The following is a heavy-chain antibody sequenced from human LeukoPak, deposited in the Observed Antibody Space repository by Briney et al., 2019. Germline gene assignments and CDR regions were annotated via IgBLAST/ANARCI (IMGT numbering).Heavy chain of an antibody. CDR2: VDPGDGET. CDR1: GYTFTDYY. D-gene: IGHD3-10*01. Sequence: ATVKISCKVSGYTFTDYYMHWVQQAPGKGLEWMGLVDPGDGETIYAEKFQGRVTITADTSTDTAYMELSSLRSEDTAVYYCATTMVRGVIRFDPWGQGTLVTVSS. J-gene: IGHJ5*02. V-gene: IGHV1-69-2*01. CDR3: ATTMVRGVIRFDP.